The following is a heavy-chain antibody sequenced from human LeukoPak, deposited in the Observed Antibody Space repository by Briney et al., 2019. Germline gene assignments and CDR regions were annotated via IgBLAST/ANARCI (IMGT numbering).Heavy chain of an antibody. D-gene: IGHD3-9*01. J-gene: IGHJ4*02. V-gene: IGHV4-59*01. CDR3: ARGFYNILTGYYVDY. Sequence: PSETLSLTCTVSGGSISSYYWSWIRQPPGKGLEWIGYIYYSATTNYNPSLKSRVTISLETSSNQFSLKLKSVTAADTAVYFCARGFYNILTGYYVDYWGQGTLVTVSS. CDR1: GGSISSYY. CDR2: IYYSATT.